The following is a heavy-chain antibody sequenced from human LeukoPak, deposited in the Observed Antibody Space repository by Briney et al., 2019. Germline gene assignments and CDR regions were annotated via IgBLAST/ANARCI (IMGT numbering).Heavy chain of an antibody. D-gene: IGHD5-12*01. CDR1: GGSITGYS. CDR3: AREVALGGYDYWFDP. CDR2: IYYSGDT. V-gene: IGHV4-59*01. Sequence: KASETLSLTCSVSGGSITGYSWSWIRQPPGKGLEWIGYIYYSGDTYYNPSLKSRVTISVDTSKNQFSLKLSSVTAADTAVYYCAREVALGGYDYWFDPWGQGTLVTVSS. J-gene: IGHJ5*02.